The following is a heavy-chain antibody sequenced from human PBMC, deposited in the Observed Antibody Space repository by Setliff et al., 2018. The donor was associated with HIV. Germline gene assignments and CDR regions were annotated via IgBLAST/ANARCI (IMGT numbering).Heavy chain of an antibody. D-gene: IGHD5-18*01. Sequence: ASVKVSCKASRYTFTTYYIHWVRQAPGQGLEWMGILNPSEGTTSFAQKFQGRVTITADESTSTAYMELSSLRSEDTAVYYCARDLRGGYSYGYYYYGMDVWGQGTTVTVSS. CDR1: RYTFTTYY. J-gene: IGHJ6*02. V-gene: IGHV1-46*01. CDR2: LNPSEGTT. CDR3: ARDLRGGYSYGYYYYGMDV.